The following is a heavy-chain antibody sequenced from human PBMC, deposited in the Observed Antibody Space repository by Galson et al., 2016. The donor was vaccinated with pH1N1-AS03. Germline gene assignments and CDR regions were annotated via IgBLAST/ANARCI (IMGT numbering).Heavy chain of an antibody. CDR3: ARHYAWYYDFRLDV. J-gene: IGHJ6*02. CDR2: VSYRGEA. D-gene: IGHD3/OR15-3a*01. Sequence: ETLSLTCAVSGASITSDGFYWAWIRQPPGRGLEWLGSVSYRGEAFYSTSLRGRVTVSVDTSKNQLSLILNSVTAADTAVYFCARHYAWYYDFRLDVWGRGTTVTVSS. CDR1: GASITSDGFY. V-gene: IGHV4-39*01.